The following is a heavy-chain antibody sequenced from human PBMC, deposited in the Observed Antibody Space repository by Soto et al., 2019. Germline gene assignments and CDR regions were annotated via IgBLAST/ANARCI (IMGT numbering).Heavy chain of an antibody. CDR2: IKQDGSEK. CDR1: GFTFSSYW. Sequence: PGGSLRLSCAASGFTFSSYWMSWVRQAPGKGLEWVANIKQDGSEKYYVDSVKGRFTISRDNAKNSLYLQINSLRAEDTAVYYCARDQDRYDFWSGNCFDPWGQGTLVTVSS. D-gene: IGHD3-3*01. CDR3: ARDQDRYDFWSGNCFDP. V-gene: IGHV3-7*01. J-gene: IGHJ5*02.